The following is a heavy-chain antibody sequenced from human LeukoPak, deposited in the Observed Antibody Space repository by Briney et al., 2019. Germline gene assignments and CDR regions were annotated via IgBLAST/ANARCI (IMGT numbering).Heavy chain of an antibody. J-gene: IGHJ3*02. Sequence: SETLSLTCTVSGGSICSYYWSWIRQPPGKGLEWIGYIYYSGCTNYNPSLKSRVTISVDTSKNQFSLKLSSVTAADTAVYYCARGYYYDSSGYYPSMAFDIWGQGTMVTVSS. V-gene: IGHV4-59*01. CDR1: GGSICSYY. D-gene: IGHD3-22*01. CDR2: IYYSGCT. CDR3: ARGYYYDSSGYYPSMAFDI.